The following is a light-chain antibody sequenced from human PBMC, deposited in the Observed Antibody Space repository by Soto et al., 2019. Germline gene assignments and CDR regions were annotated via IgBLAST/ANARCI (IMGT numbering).Light chain of an antibody. CDR3: CSYAGSSTYV. CDR2: EDS. Sequence: QSLRSQASSGSGSPGQSLTISCTGTISDVGSYNLVSWYQQHPGKAPKLMIYEDSKRPSGVSNRFSGSKSGNTASLTISGLQAEDEADYFCCSYAGSSTYVFGTGTKGTVL. CDR1: ISDVGSYNL. V-gene: IGLV2-23*01. J-gene: IGLJ1*01.